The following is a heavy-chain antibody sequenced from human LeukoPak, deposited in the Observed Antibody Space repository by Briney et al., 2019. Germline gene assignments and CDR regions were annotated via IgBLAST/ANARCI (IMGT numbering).Heavy chain of an antibody. V-gene: IGHV1-24*01. CDR1: GYTLTELS. CDR2: FDPEDGET. CDR3: ATVLGVTTPQHYYYGMDV. J-gene: IGHJ6*02. D-gene: IGHD4-4*01. Sequence: ASVKVSCKVSGYTLTELSMHWVRQAPGKGLEWMGGFDPEDGETIYAQKFQGRVTMTEDTSTDTAYMELSSLGSEDTAVYYCATVLGVTTPQHYYYGMDVWGQGTTVTVSS.